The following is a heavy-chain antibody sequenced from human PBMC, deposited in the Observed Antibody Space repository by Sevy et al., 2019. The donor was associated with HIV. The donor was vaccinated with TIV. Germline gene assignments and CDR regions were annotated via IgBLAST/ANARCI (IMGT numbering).Heavy chain of an antibody. Sequence: SETLSLTCTVSGGSISSSSYYWGWIRQPPGKGLEWIGSIYYSGTTYYKPSLKSQITISLDTSKNQFSLKLSSVTAADPAVYYCARLAYDFWSGLPPYYFDYWGLGTLVTFSS. J-gene: IGHJ4*02. CDR2: IYYSGTT. D-gene: IGHD3-3*01. CDR1: GGSISSSSYY. V-gene: IGHV4-39*01. CDR3: ARLAYDFWSGLPPYYFDY.